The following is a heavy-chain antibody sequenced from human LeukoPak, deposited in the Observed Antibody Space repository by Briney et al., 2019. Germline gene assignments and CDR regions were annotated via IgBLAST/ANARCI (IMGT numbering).Heavy chain of an antibody. CDR2: IHFSPGYT. D-gene: IGHD5-12*01. CDR3: AMGYTAAWYDFDY. Sequence: GGSLRLSCAASGFTFSSYAMSWVRQAPGKGLEWVSHIHFSPGYTYYADSVKGRFTISRDNSKNMLYLQMNSLRAEDTAVYYCAMGYTAAWYDFDYWGQGTLVTVSS. J-gene: IGHJ4*02. CDR1: GFTFSSYA. V-gene: IGHV3-23*01.